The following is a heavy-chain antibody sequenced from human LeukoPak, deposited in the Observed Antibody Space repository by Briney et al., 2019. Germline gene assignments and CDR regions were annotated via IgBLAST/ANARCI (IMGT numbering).Heavy chain of an antibody. CDR1: GYTFTGYY. V-gene: IGHV1-2*02. CDR3: ARVKDYYGSGSYQYMDV. J-gene: IGHJ6*03. Sequence: GASVKVSCKASGYTFTGYYMHWVRQAPGQGLEWMGWINPNSGGTNYAQKFQGRVTMTKDTSISTAYMELSRLRSDDTAVYYCARVKDYYGSGSYQYMDVWGKGTTVTVSS. CDR2: INPNSGGT. D-gene: IGHD3-10*01.